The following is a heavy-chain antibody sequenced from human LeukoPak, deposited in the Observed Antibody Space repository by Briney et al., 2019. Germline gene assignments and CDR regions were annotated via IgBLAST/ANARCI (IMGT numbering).Heavy chain of an antibody. CDR2: IDSGDGNA. Sequence: GRSLRLSCAASGFTFSRYGMSWVRRTPGKGLEWVSRIDSGDGNAYDADSVKGRFIISRDNSKNTLYLQMNSLRAEDTAIYYCAKRREPVAFWEGLDYWGQGTLVTVSS. CDR3: AKRREPVAFWEGLDY. J-gene: IGHJ4*02. V-gene: IGHV3-23*01. D-gene: IGHD2-2*01. CDR1: GFTFSRYG.